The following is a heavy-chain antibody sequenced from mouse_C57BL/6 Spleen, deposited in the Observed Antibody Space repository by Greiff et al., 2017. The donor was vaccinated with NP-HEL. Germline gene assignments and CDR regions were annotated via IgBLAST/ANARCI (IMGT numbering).Heavy chain of an antibody. CDR3: ARSRGGNYRDYFDY. J-gene: IGHJ2*01. V-gene: IGHV1-53*01. CDR2: INPSNGGT. Sequence: VQLQQPGTELVKPGASVKLSCKASGYTFTSYWMHWVKQRPGQGLEWIGNINPSNGGTNYNEKFKSKATLTVDKSSTTAYMQLSSLTSEDSAVYYCARSRGGNYRDYFDYWGQGTTLTVSS. CDR1: GYTFTSYW. D-gene: IGHD2-1*01.